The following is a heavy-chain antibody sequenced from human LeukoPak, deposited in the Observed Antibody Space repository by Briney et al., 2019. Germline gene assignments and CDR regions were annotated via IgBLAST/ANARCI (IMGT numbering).Heavy chain of an antibody. CDR3: AKWILGASAYFDY. CDR1: GFTFSSYG. V-gene: IGHV3-30*02. J-gene: IGHJ4*02. CDR2: IRYDGSNK. D-gene: IGHD1-26*01. Sequence: GGSLRLSCAASGFTFSSYGMHWVRQAPGKGLEWVAFIRYDGSNKYYADSVKGRFTISRDNSKNTLYLQMNSLRAEDTAVYYCAKWILGASAYFDYWGQGTLVTVSS.